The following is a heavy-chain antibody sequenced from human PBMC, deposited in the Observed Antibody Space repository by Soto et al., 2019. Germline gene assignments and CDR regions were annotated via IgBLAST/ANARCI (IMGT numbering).Heavy chain of an antibody. CDR3: ARSPFMVAHDNERFDY. D-gene: IGHD5-12*01. V-gene: IGHV3-23*01. CDR2: ISGGGNDR. CDR1: GFPFSSYA. J-gene: IGHJ4*02. Sequence: GGSLRLSCAASGFPFSSYAMSWVRQTPEKGLEWVAGISGGGNDRYYADFVQGRFTFSRDNSRNILYLQMNSLRADDTAMYFCARSPFMVAHDNERFDYWGQGTLVTVSS.